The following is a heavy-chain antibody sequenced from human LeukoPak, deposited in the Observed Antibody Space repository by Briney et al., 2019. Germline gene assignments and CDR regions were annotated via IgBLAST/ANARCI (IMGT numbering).Heavy chain of an antibody. CDR3: ATLYGDYNWYFDL. Sequence: GGSLRLSCASSGLTFSRYVMGWVRQAPGKGLEWVSTLSASDGSTFYAASVKGRFTVSRDNSKNTLSLQMNSLRAEDTAVYYCATLYGDYNWYFDLWGRGTLVTVSS. D-gene: IGHD4-17*01. CDR1: GLTFSRYV. J-gene: IGHJ2*01. V-gene: IGHV3-23*01. CDR2: LSASDGST.